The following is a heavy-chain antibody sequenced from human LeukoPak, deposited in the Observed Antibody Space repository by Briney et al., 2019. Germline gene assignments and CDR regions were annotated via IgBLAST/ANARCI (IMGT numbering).Heavy chain of an antibody. D-gene: IGHD1-26*01. J-gene: IGHJ4*02. CDR3: ARDLVGARSPFGY. Sequence: SVKVSCKASGGTFSSYAISWVRQAPGQGLEWMGGIIPIFGTANYAQKFQGRVTITADESTSTAYMELSSLRSEDTAVYYCARDLVGARSPFGYWGQGTLVTVSS. CDR2: IIPIFGTA. V-gene: IGHV1-69*01. CDR1: GGTFSSYA.